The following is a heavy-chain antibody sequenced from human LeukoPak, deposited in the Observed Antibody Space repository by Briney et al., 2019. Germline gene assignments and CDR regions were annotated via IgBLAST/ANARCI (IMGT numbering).Heavy chain of an antibody. CDR1: GFNFNIYA. J-gene: IGHJ4*02. V-gene: IGHV3-23*01. D-gene: IGHD6-6*01. Sequence: GGSLRLSCAASGFNFNIYAMSWARQAPGKGLEWVSTISASGGGTYYADSVRGRFTVSRDDSKNTLYLQMNSLRAEDTAIYYCAKLLNSSSSYWGQGTLVTVSS. CDR2: ISASGGGT. CDR3: AKLLNSSSSY.